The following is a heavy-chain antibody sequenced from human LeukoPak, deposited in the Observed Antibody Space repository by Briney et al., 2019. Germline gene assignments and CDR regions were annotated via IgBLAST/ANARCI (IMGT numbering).Heavy chain of an antibody. Sequence: GGSLRLSCAASGFTFSSYGMSWVRQAPGKGLEWVSTISSSGGSTYYADSVKGRFTISRDNSKNTLYLQMNSLGAEDTAVYYCAKSITGTRYYFDYWGQGTLVTVSS. D-gene: IGHD1-20*01. CDR2: ISSSGGST. V-gene: IGHV3-23*01. J-gene: IGHJ4*02. CDR3: AKSITGTRYYFDY. CDR1: GFTFSSYG.